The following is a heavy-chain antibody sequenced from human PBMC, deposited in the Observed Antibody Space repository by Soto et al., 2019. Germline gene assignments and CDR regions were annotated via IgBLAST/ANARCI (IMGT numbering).Heavy chain of an antibody. D-gene: IGHD3-22*01. J-gene: IGHJ4*02. CDR2: INRDGSEK. V-gene: IGHV3-7*03. CDR3: VRDPLYYYGGSGYYLDF. CDR1: GFMFSNYW. Sequence: PGGSMRLSWGASGFMFSNYWMSWVRQTPGRGLEWVANINRDGSEKYHVDSVKGRFTISRDNDKKSLYLQMNSLRAEDTAVYYCVRDPLYYYGGSGYYLDFWGQGALVTVSS.